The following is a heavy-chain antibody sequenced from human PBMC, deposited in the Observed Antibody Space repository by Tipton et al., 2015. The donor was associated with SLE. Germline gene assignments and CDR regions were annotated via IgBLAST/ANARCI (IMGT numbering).Heavy chain of an antibody. V-gene: IGHV4-59*01. CDR2: IYYSGST. CDR3: ARGAEGSSSWGWYFDL. CDR1: GFTFSSYS. Sequence: LRLSCAASGFTFSSYSMNWVRQHPGKGLEWIGYIYYSGSTNYNPSLKSRVTISVDTSKNQFSLKLSSVTAADTAVYYCARGAEGSSSWGWYFDLWGRGTLVTVSS. J-gene: IGHJ2*01. D-gene: IGHD6-13*01.